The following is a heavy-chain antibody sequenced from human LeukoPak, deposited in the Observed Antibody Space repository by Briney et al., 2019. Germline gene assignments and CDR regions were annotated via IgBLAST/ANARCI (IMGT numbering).Heavy chain of an antibody. V-gene: IGHV4-59*08. CDR1: GTSITSYY. J-gene: IGHJ4*02. D-gene: IGHD2-8*01. CDR2: GHYSGNT. Sequence: SETLSLTCTVSGTSITSYYWNWIRQAPGQGPEWIGYGHYSGNTKCNPPLKSRVTISVDTSKNQSSLRLSSVTAADTAVYFCAKWASDNRAFDLWGQGTLVTVSS. CDR3: AKWASDNRAFDL.